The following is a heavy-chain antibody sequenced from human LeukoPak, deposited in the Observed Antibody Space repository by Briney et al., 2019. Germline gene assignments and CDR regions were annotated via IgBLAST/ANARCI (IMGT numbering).Heavy chain of an antibody. Sequence: ASVKVSRKASGYTFTSYGISWVRQPPGQGLEWMGWISAYNGNTNYAQKLQGRVTMTTDTSTSTAYMELRSLRSDDTAVYYCARVGLNTVAPDFDYWGQGTLVTVSS. J-gene: IGHJ4*02. D-gene: IGHD4-23*01. CDR1: GYTFTSYG. CDR2: ISAYNGNT. V-gene: IGHV1-18*01. CDR3: ARVGLNTVAPDFDY.